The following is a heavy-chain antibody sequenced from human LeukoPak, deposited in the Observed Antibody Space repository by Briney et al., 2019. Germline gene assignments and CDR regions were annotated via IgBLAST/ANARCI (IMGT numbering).Heavy chain of an antibody. V-gene: IGHV4-39*01. CDR2: IYYSGST. J-gene: IGHJ4*02. CDR3: ARHGRYCSSTSCYTGIDY. D-gene: IGHD2-2*02. CDR1: GGSISSSSYY. Sequence: SETLSLTCTVSGGSISSSSYYWGWIRQPPGKGLEWIGSIYYSGSTYYNPSLKSRVTISVDTSKNQFSLKLSSVTAADTAVYYCARHGRYCSSTSCYTGIDYWGQGTLVTVSS.